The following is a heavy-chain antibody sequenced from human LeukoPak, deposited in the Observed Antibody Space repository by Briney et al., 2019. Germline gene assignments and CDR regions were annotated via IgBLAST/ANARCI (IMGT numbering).Heavy chain of an antibody. J-gene: IGHJ3*02. Sequence: PGRSLRLSCAASGFTFSSYDIHWVRQAPGKGLEWVAVISFDGGNKYYADSVKGRFTISRENSKKTVYLQMNSLRAEDTAVYHCATMGAFDIWGQGTMVTVSS. CDR3: ATMGAFDI. CDR2: ISFDGGNK. CDR1: GFTFSSYD. V-gene: IGHV3-30*03. D-gene: IGHD5-24*01.